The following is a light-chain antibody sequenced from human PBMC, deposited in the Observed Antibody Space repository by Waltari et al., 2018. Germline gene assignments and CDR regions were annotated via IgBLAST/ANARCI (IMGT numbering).Light chain of an antibody. J-gene: IGLJ1*01. Sequence: QSALTQPPSASGSPGQSVTISCTGTSSDVGRYNCVSWFQQHPGKAPKLMIYEVSKRPSGVPDRFSGSKSGNTASLTVSGLQAEDEADYYCSSYAASNNFVFGTGTKVTV. CDR2: EVS. V-gene: IGLV2-8*01. CDR3: SSYAASNNFV. CDR1: SSDVGRYNC.